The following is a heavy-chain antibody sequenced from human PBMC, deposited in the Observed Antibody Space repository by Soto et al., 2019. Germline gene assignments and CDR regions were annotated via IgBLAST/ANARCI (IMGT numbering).Heavy chain of an antibody. CDR3: ARSLYCSSTSCWATAYYYYGMDV. CDR2: MNPNSGNT. V-gene: IGHV1-8*01. D-gene: IGHD2-2*01. Sequence: QVQLVQSGAEVKKPGASVKVSCKASGYTFTSYDINWVRQATGQGLEWMGWMNPNSGNTGYAQKFQGRVTMTRNTSISTAYMELSGLSSEDTAVYYCARSLYCSSTSCWATAYYYYGMDVWGQGTTVIVSS. CDR1: GYTFTSYD. J-gene: IGHJ6*02.